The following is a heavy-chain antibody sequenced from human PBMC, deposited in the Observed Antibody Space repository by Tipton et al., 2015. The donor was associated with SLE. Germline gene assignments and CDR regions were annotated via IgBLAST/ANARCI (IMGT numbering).Heavy chain of an antibody. D-gene: IGHD1-26*01. Sequence: TLSLTCTVSGGSISSYYWSWIRQPPGKGLEWIGYIYYSGSTNYDPSLKSRVTISVDTSKNQFSLKLSSVTAADTAVYYCARAELSEYFQHWGQGTLVTVAS. CDR1: GGSISSYY. CDR2: IYYSGST. CDR3: ARAELSEYFQH. J-gene: IGHJ1*01. V-gene: IGHV4-59*08.